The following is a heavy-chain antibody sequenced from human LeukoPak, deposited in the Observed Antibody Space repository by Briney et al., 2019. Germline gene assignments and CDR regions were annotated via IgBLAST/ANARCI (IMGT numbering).Heavy chain of an antibody. CDR2: IIPVLGIA. CDR1: GDTFSSYA. D-gene: IGHD2-2*01. Sequence: SVKGSFKASGDTFSSYAINLVGQAPGQSLEWMGRIIPVLGIADYAQKFQGRVTITADKSTSTVYMELSSLRSDDTAVYYCARDRIHTSSIYYYYGMDVWGQGTTVTVSS. V-gene: IGHV1-69*04. J-gene: IGHJ6*02. CDR3: ARDRIHTSSIYYYYGMDV.